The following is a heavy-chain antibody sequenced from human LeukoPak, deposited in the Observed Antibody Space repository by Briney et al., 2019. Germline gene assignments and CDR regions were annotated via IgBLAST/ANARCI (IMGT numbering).Heavy chain of an antibody. J-gene: IGHJ4*02. Sequence: PGGSLRLSCAASGFTFSRNGMHWVRQAPGKGLEWVAVISYDGSNKYYADSVKGRFTISRDNSKNTLYLQMDSLRAEDTAVYCCAKEYDSSNYYYLACDYWGQGTLVTVSS. CDR3: AKEYDSSNYYYLACDY. D-gene: IGHD3-22*01. CDR2: ISYDGSNK. CDR1: GFTFSRNG. V-gene: IGHV3-30*18.